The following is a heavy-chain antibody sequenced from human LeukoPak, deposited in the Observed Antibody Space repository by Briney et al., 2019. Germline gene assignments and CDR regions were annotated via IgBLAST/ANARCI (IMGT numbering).Heavy chain of an antibody. Sequence: SETLSLTCTVSGGSISSDDHYWNWIRHHPGKGLEWIVYIYYSGSSYYNPSLKSRLTISVDTSKNQFSLELTSVTAADTAVYYCARGSYRSGSYNWFDPWGQGTLVTVSS. CDR1: GGSISSDDHY. CDR3: ARGSYRSGSYNWFDP. D-gene: IGHD3-10*01. V-gene: IGHV4-31*03. J-gene: IGHJ5*02. CDR2: IYYSGSS.